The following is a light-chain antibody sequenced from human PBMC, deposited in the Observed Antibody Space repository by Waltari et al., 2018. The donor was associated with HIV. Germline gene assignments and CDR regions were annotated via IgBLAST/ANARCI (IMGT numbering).Light chain of an antibody. V-gene: IGKV3-15*01. CDR2: GAS. Sequence: EIVSTQSQATLSVSPGERATPSCRASHRVSSNLAWYQQKPGQAPRLLIDGASTRATGIPARFSGSGSGTEFTLTISSLQSEDFAVYYCQQYNNWPPLTFGGGTKVEIK. J-gene: IGKJ4*01. CDR1: HRVSSN. CDR3: QQYNNWPPLT.